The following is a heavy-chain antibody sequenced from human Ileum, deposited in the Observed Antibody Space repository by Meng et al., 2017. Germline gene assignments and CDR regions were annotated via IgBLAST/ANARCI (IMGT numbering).Heavy chain of an antibody. CDR2: IDPGNGNR. D-gene: IGHD6-19*01. CDR3: ARDRQWVFDY. J-gene: IGHJ4*02. V-gene: IGHV1-18*01. Sequence: QVQLVQSGIEVKKPGASVKVSCKPSGYTFTTFGISWVRQAPGQGLEWMGWIDPGNGNRNFAQKFQDRITLTTDTTPTTAYMELRSLRSDDTAIFYCARDRQWVFDYWGQGTLVTVSS. CDR1: GYTFTTFG.